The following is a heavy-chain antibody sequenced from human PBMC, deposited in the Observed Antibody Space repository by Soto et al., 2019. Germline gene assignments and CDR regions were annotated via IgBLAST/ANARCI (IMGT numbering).Heavy chain of an antibody. V-gene: IGHV3-7*01. CDR1: VLTFSSYW. J-gene: IGHJ4*02. D-gene: IGHD5-18*01. CDR2: IKQDGTEK. Sequence: GSLRLSCASSVLTFSSYWMNWVRQSPGKGLEWVANIKQDGTEKYYVDSVKGRFTISRDNAKNSLYLQMNSLRAEDTAVYYCATGDTYGYLLDYWGQGALVTVSS. CDR3: ATGDTYGYLLDY.